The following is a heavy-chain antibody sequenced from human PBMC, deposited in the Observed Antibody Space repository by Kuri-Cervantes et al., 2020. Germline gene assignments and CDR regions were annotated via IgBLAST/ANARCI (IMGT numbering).Heavy chain of an antibody. V-gene: IGHV3-23*01. CDR1: GFTFSSYA. CDR2: ITTSGDRT. CDR3: AKGSIAVAP. J-gene: IGHJ5*02. D-gene: IGHD6-19*01. Sequence: GESLKISCAASGFTFSSYAMSWVRQAPGKGLEWVSSITTSGDRTHYLDSVMGRFTISRDNSMNTLYLQMNSLRSDDTAVYYCAKGSIAVAPWGQGTLVTVSS.